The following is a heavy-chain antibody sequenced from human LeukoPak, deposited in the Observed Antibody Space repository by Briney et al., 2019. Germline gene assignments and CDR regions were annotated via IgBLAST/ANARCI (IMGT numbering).Heavy chain of an antibody. Sequence: SETLSLTCTVSGGSISSYYWSWIRQPAGKGLEWIGRIYTSGSTNYNPSLKSRVTMSVDTSKNQFSLKLSSVTAADTAVYYCARGLRFLELGAFDIWGQGTMVTVSS. J-gene: IGHJ3*02. D-gene: IGHD3-3*01. CDR3: ARGLRFLELGAFDI. CDR2: IYTSGST. CDR1: GGSISSYY. V-gene: IGHV4-4*07.